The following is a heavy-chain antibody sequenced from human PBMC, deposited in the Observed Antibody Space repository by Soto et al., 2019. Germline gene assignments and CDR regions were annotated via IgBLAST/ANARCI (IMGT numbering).Heavy chain of an antibody. V-gene: IGHV4-59*01. CDR2: IYYSGST. D-gene: IGHD3-10*01. J-gene: IGHJ6*02. Sequence: SLTCTVSVGSISSYYWSWIRQPPGKGLEWIGYIYYSGSTNYNPSLKSRVTISVDTSKNQFSLKLSSVTAADTAVYYCARDARGFGEVVMDVWGQGTTVTVSS. CDR3: ARDARGFGEVVMDV. CDR1: VGSISSYY.